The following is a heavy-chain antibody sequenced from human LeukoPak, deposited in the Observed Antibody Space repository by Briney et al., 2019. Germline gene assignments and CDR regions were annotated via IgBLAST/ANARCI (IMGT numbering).Heavy chain of an antibody. CDR1: GGSIGGHY. Sequence: SQTLSLTCTVSGGSIGGHYWSWIRQPPGKGLEWIGYMYYSGSANYNPSLKSRVTVSVDTSKNQFSLKLSSVTATDTAVYYCARLLTGGLNDYWGQGTLVTVSS. CDR2: MYYSGSA. D-gene: IGHD3-16*01. J-gene: IGHJ4*02. CDR3: ARLLTGGLNDY. V-gene: IGHV4-59*08.